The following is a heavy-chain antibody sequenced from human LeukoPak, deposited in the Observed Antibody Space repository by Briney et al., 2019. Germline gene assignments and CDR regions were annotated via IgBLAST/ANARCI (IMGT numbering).Heavy chain of an antibody. CDR3: ARVAAEVVGVPGAIGFGWLRRDYYYMDV. J-gene: IGHJ6*03. CDR1: GYTFTSYY. D-gene: IGHD2-2*02. Sequence: ASVKVSCKASGYTFTSYYMHWVRQAPGLGLEWMGIIRPIADTTTYSQKFQGRVTMTRDMSTSTVYMELSSLRSEDTAVYYCARVAAEVVGVPGAIGFGWLRRDYYYMDVWGKGTTVIVSS. V-gene: IGHV1-46*01. CDR2: IRPIADTT.